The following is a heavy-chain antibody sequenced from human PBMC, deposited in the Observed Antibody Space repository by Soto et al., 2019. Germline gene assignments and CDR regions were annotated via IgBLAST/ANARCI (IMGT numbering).Heavy chain of an antibody. Sequence: GESLKISCKGSGYSFTSYWISWVRQMPGKGLEWMGRIDPSDSYTNYSPSFQGHVTISADKSISTAYLQWSSLKASDTAMYYCARRIGEGARPIGYVIDVWGQATTVTVSS. CDR1: GYSFTSYW. V-gene: IGHV5-10-1*01. D-gene: IGHD6-6*01. CDR2: IDPSDSYT. J-gene: IGHJ6*02. CDR3: ARRIGEGARPIGYVIDV.